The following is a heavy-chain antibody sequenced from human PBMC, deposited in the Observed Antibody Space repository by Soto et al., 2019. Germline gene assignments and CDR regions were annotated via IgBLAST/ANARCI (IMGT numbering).Heavy chain of an antibody. CDR1: GGSISSSSYY. J-gene: IGHJ4*02. Sequence: QLQLQESGPGLVKPSETLSLTCTVSGGSISSSSYYWGWVRQPPGEGLEWVGSIHYGGTTHYNPALKGRVTIFVDTSMNQFSLKLSSMTAADTAVYFCGRGYGEYNYWGQGALVTVSS. CDR3: GRGYGEYNY. CDR2: IHYGGTT. V-gene: IGHV4-39*01. D-gene: IGHD4-17*01.